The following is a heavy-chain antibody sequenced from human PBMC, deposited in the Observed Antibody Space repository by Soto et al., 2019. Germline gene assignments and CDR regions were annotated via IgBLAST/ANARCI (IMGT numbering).Heavy chain of an antibody. J-gene: IGHJ3*02. CDR3: ARDSRYCSGGSCYSGTAADAFDI. D-gene: IGHD2-15*01. V-gene: IGHV1-18*01. CDR1: AYTFTIYC. CDR2: ISAYNGNT. Sequence: ASVKVSCKASAYTFTIYCISWVRQAPGQGLEWMGWISAYNGNTNYAQKLQGRVTMTTDTSTSTAYMELRSLRSDDTAVYYCARDSRYCSGGSCYSGTAADAFDIWGQGTMVTVS.